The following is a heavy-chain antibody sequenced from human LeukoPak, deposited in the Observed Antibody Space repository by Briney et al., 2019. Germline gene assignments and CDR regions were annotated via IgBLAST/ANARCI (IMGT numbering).Heavy chain of an antibody. CDR3: ARSRYNLDY. V-gene: IGHV3-30*03. CDR1: GFTFSNCG. Sequence: GGSLRLSCTASGFTFSNCGMHWVRQAPGKRLEWVAVFSYDGSDIYYGDSVKGRFTISRDISKKTLYLQMNSLRAEDTAVYYCARSRYNLDYWGQGTLVTVSS. CDR2: FSYDGSDI. D-gene: IGHD5-24*01. J-gene: IGHJ4*02.